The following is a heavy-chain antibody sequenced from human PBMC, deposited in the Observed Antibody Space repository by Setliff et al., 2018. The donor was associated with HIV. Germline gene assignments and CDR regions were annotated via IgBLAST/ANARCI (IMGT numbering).Heavy chain of an antibody. CDR2: IIPILGIA. CDR1: GYTFTGHY. D-gene: IGHD2-2*01. V-gene: IGHV1-69*10. Sequence: ASVKVSCKASGYTFTGHYMHWVRQAPGQGLEWMGGIIPILGIANYAQKFQGRVTITADKSTSTACMELSGLRSEDTAVYYCARDFGGYCSSMSCPGLFDPWGQGTLVTVSS. CDR3: ARDFGGYCSSMSCPGLFDP. J-gene: IGHJ5*02.